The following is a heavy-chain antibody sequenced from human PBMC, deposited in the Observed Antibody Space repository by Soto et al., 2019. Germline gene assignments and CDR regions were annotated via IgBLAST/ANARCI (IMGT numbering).Heavy chain of an antibody. V-gene: IGHV3-23*01. J-gene: IGHJ6*02. Sequence: PGGSLRLSCAASGFTFSNYAMSWVRQAPGKGLECVSFISGSGDNTYYADSVKGRFTISRDNSKNTLYLQMNSLRAEDTAVYYCAKDYYGMDVWGQGTTATVS. CDR1: GFTFSNYA. CDR3: AKDYYGMDV. CDR2: ISGSGDNT.